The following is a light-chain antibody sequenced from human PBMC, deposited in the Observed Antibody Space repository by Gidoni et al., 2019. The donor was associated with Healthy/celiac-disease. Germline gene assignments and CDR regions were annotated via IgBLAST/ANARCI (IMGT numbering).Light chain of an antibody. CDR3: QQYNSYSIT. CDR1: QSISSW. Sequence: DIQMTQSPSTLSASVGDRVTITCRASQSISSWLAWYQQKPGKAPKLLIYTASSLESGVPSRFSGSGSGTDFTLTISSLQPDDFATYYCQQYNSYSITFXXXTRLEIK. J-gene: IGKJ5*01. CDR2: TAS. V-gene: IGKV1-5*03.